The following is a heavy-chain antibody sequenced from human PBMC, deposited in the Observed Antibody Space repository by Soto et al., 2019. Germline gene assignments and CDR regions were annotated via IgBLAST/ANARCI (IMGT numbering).Heavy chain of an antibody. V-gene: IGHV3-48*03. CDR2: ISDSGHTI. D-gene: IGHD3-16*01. Sequence: EVQLVESGGGLVQPGGSLRLSCAASGFTFNSYEMTWVRQAPGKGLEWISYISDSGHTIYYADSVKGRFSISRDSDKNSMYLQMNSLRAEDTAVYFCARIGAGGLDIPFDRWGHGTLVTVSS. J-gene: IGHJ4*01. CDR1: GFTFNSYE. CDR3: ARIGAGGLDIPFDR.